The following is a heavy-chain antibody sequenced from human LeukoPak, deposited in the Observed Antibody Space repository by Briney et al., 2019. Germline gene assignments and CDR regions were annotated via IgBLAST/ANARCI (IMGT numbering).Heavy chain of an antibody. Sequence: GSSVKVSCKASGGTFSSYAISWVRQAPGQGLEWKGGIIPIFGTANYAQKFQGRVTITADESTSTAYMELSSLRSEDTAVYYCAREIVGATTRWFDPWGQGTLVTVSS. CDR1: GGTFSSYA. J-gene: IGHJ5*02. CDR2: IIPIFGTA. D-gene: IGHD1-26*01. CDR3: AREIVGATTRWFDP. V-gene: IGHV1-69*01.